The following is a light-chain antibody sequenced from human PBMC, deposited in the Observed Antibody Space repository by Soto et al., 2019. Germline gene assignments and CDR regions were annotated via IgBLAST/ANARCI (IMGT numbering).Light chain of an antibody. Sequence: DIQMTQSPSSLSASIGDRVTITCQASQDIGNSLNWYQQLPGKPPKLLIYGATNLEAGVPLRSSGRGSGTHFTFTIASLEPEDIATYSCQQYDDLPSITFGQGTRLEIK. V-gene: IGKV1-33*01. CDR3: QQYDDLPSIT. CDR1: QDIGNS. CDR2: GAT. J-gene: IGKJ5*01.